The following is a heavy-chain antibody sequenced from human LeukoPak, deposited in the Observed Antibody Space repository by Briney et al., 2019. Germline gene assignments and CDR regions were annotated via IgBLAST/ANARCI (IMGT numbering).Heavy chain of an antibody. J-gene: IGHJ4*02. D-gene: IGHD6-19*01. CDR2: ISYIGTYE. Sequence: GGSLRLSCAGSGFTFSSYGMHWVRQAPGKGLEWVALISYIGTYEYYADSVKGRFVISRDNSKNTLYLQMNSLRSEDTAVYYCARERVSSGCPGYWGQGTLVTVSS. CDR1: GFTFSSYG. CDR3: ARERVSSGCPGY. V-gene: IGHV3-30*03.